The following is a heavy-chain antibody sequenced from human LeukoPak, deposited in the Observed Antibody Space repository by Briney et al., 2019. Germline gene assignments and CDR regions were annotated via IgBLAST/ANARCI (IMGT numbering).Heavy chain of an antibody. V-gene: IGHV3-23*01. Sequence: GGSLRLSCAASGFTFTTYAMNWVRQAPGKGLEWVSLISSSGDNTHYADSVKGRFTISRDNSKNTVSLQMNSLRVEDTAVYYCARDDYGWGSHPYWGQGTLVTVSS. CDR1: GFTFTTYA. J-gene: IGHJ4*02. D-gene: IGHD3-10*01. CDR3: ARDDYGWGSHPY. CDR2: ISSSGDNT.